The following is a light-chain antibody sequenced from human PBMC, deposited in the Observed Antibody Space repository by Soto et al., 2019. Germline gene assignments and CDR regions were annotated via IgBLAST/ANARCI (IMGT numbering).Light chain of an antibody. J-gene: IGLJ1*01. V-gene: IGLV2-11*01. Sequence: LTQPRSVSVSPGQSVTISCTGTSSDIGDYDYVSWYQHHAGKTPKLMIYDVTKRPSGVPDRFSGSKSGSTASLTISGLQADDEADYYCCSYADKYTYVFGTGTKVTVL. CDR1: SSDIGDYDY. CDR3: CSYADKYTYV. CDR2: DVT.